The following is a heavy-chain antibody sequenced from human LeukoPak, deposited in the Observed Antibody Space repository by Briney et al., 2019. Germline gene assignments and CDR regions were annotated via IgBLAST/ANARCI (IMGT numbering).Heavy chain of an antibody. CDR2: TSYDGSNK. V-gene: IGHV3-30*18. J-gene: IGHJ4*02. Sequence: GGSLRLSCAASGFTFSSYGMHWVRQAPGKGLEWVAVTSYDGSNKYYADSVKGRFTISRDNSKNTLYLQMNSLRAEDTAVYYCAKFALSAVGATPWDYWGQGTLVTVSS. CDR1: GFTFSSYG. D-gene: IGHD1-26*01. CDR3: AKFALSAVGATPWDY.